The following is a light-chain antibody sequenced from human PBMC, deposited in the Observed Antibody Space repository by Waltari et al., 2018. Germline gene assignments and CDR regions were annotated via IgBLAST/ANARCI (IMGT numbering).Light chain of an antibody. J-gene: IGKJ1*01. CDR3: MQATQFPLT. CDR1: QYISTN. Sequence: EMTQSPSSLSASVGDRVTITCRARQYISTNLNWYQHKPGKAPKVLIYDASTLQSGVPDRFSASGAGTDFTLKISRVEVEDVGVYYCMQATQFPLTFGQGTKVEIK. V-gene: IGKV1-39*01. CDR2: DAS.